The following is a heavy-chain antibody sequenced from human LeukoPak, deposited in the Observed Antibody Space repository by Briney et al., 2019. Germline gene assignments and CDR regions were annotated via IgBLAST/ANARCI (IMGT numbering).Heavy chain of an antibody. J-gene: IGHJ4*02. CDR2: INPNSGGT. V-gene: IGHV1-2*02. D-gene: IGHD3/OR15-3a*01. Sequence: GASVKVSCKASGYTFTGYYMHWVRQAPGQGLEWMGWINPNSGGTNYAQKFQGRVTMTRDTSISTAYMELSSLRSEDTAVYYCARDRTGYTDYWGQGTLVTVSS. CDR1: GYTFTGYY. CDR3: ARDRTGYTDY.